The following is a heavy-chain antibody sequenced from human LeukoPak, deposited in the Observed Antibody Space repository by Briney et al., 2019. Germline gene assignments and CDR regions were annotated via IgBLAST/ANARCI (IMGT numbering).Heavy chain of an antibody. CDR1: GGSISSFY. CDR2: ISYSETT. J-gene: IGHJ4*02. D-gene: IGHD2-15*01. V-gene: IGHV4-59*01. Sequence: SETLSLTCTVSGGSISSFYWSWIRQPPGKGLEYIGYISYSETTSYNPSLKSRATMSVDTSKSQFSLKLSSVTAADTAIYYCAGGGYCGVSSCFAPLLDWWGQGSPVTVSS. CDR3: AGGGYCGVSSCFAPLLDW.